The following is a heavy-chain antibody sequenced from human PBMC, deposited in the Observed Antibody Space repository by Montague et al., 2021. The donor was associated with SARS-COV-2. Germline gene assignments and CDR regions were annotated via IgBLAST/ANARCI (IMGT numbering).Heavy chain of an antibody. CDR1: GGSISSSSYY. V-gene: IGHV4-39*01. Sequence: SETLSLTCTVSGGSISSSSYYWGWIRQPPGKGLEWIGSIYYSGSTYYNPSLKSRVTISVDTSKNQFSLLLSSVTAADTAVYYCARREDYYGSGSYPNWGQGTLVTVTS. CDR2: IYYSGST. CDR3: ARREDYYGSGSYPN. D-gene: IGHD3-10*01. J-gene: IGHJ4*02.